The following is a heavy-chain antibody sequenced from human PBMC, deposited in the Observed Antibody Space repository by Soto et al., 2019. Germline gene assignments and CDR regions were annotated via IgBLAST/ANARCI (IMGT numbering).Heavy chain of an antibody. CDR1: GGSISSGGYS. CDR3: ARGQVVAAQH. V-gene: IGHV4-30-2*01. CDR2: IYHSGST. Sequence: QLQLQESGSGLVKPSQTLSLTCAVSGGSISSGGYSWSWIRQPPGKGLEWIGYIYHSGSTYYNPSLESRVNISVDRSKNPFSLKLSSVTAADTAVYSCARGQVVAAQHWGQGTLVTVSS. D-gene: IGHD2-15*01. J-gene: IGHJ4*02.